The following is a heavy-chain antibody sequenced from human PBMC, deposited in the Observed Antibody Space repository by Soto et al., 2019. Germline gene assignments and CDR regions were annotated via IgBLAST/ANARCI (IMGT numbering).Heavy chain of an antibody. CDR1: GGSFSVYY. CDR2: INHTGNT. Sequence: PSETLSLTCAVYGGSFSVYYWSWIRQAPGKGLEWIGEINHTGNTIYNPSLKSRVTISVDTSKNQFSLRLNSVTAADTAVYFCARGLYYDSSGHPFDYWGQGTLVTVSS. CDR3: ARGLYYDSSGHPFDY. V-gene: IGHV4-34*01. D-gene: IGHD3-22*01. J-gene: IGHJ4*02.